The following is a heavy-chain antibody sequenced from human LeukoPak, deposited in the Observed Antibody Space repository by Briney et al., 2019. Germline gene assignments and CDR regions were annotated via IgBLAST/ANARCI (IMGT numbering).Heavy chain of an antibody. D-gene: IGHD2-21*02. Sequence: GGSLRLSCAASGFTFDDYAMHWVRQAPGKGLEWVSGISWNSGSIGYADSVKGRFTISRDNAKNSLYLQMNSLGAEDTALYYCAKDIFGRLDCGGDCYSGVPDYWGQGTLVTVSS. CDR3: AKDIFGRLDCGGDCYSGVPDY. CDR1: GFTFDDYA. V-gene: IGHV3-9*01. CDR2: ISWNSGSI. J-gene: IGHJ4*02.